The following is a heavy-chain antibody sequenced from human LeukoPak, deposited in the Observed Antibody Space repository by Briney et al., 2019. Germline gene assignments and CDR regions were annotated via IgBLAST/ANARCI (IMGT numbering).Heavy chain of an antibody. CDR1: GFTFGDHA. D-gene: IGHD3-10*01. CDR3: ARDPDMVRGVNFDY. V-gene: IGHV3-49*04. Sequence: SGGSLRLSCTASGFTFGDHAMSWVRQAPGKGLEWVGFIRSKAYGGTTEYAASVKGRFTISRDDSISIAYLQMNSLKTEDTAVYYCARDPDMVRGVNFDYWGQGTLVTVSS. CDR2: IRSKAYGGTT. J-gene: IGHJ4*02.